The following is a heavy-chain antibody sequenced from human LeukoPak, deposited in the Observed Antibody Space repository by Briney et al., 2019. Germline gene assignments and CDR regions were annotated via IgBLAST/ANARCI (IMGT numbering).Heavy chain of an antibody. CDR3: ARGYSSSSAGGFDY. D-gene: IGHD6-6*01. CDR2: INHSGST. Sequence: SETLSLTCAVYGGSFSGYYWSWICQPPGKGLEWIGEINHSGSTNYNPSLKSRVTISVDTSKNQFSLKLSSVTAADTAVYYCARGYSSSSAGGFDYWGQGTLVTVSS. CDR1: GGSFSGYY. V-gene: IGHV4-34*01. J-gene: IGHJ4*02.